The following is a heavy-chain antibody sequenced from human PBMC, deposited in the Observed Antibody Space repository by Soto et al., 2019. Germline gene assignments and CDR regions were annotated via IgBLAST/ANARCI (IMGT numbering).Heavy chain of an antibody. CDR3: ARGANPPPYYYDSSPFDY. J-gene: IGHJ4*02. CDR1: GFTFSSYA. CDR2: ISYDGSNK. Sequence: LRLSCAASGFTFSSYAMHWVRQAPGKGLEWVAVISYDGSNKYYADSVKGRFTISRDNSKNTLYLQMNSLRAEDTAVYYCARGANPPPYYYDSSPFDYWGQGTLVTVSS. D-gene: IGHD3-22*01. V-gene: IGHV3-30-3*01.